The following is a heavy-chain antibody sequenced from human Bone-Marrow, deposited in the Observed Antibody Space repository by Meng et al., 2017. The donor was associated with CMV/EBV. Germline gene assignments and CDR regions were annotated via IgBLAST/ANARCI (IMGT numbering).Heavy chain of an antibody. Sequence: GGSLRLSCAASGFTFSSYGMHWVRQTPGKGLEWVTFIQYDGSTKYYADSVRGRFTISRDNSKNTLYLQMISLRVEDTAVYYCAKDTSGWTNHFDYWGQGTLVTVSS. D-gene: IGHD6-19*01. CDR3: AKDTSGWTNHFDY. CDR1: GFTFSSYG. CDR2: IQYDGSTK. V-gene: IGHV3-30*02. J-gene: IGHJ4*02.